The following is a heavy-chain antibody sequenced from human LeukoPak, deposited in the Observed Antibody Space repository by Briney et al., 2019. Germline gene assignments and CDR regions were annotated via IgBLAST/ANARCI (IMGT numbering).Heavy chain of an antibody. D-gene: IGHD3-10*01. CDR2: IKPSGRT. V-gene: IGHV4-34*01. Sequence: SETLSLTCAVYGGSFNDYYWIWIRQPPGKGLEWIGEIKPSGRTNYNPSLESRVTISVDTSKNHFSLKLSSVTAADTAVYYCARRDYLDHFYYIDVWDKGNTVTVSS. J-gene: IGHJ6*03. CDR3: ARRDYLDHFYYIDV. CDR1: GGSFNDYY.